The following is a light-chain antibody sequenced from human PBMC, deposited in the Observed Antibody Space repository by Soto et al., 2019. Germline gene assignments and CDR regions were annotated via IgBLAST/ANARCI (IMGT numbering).Light chain of an antibody. CDR3: QQYNSYAYT. CDR2: KAS. J-gene: IGKJ2*01. CDR1: QSISSW. Sequence: DIQMTQSPSTLSASVGDRVTITCRASQSISSWLAWYQQKPGKAPKLLIYKASSLESGVPSRFSGSGSETEFTLTSSSLQPDDFATYYCQQYNSYAYTFGQGTTLEIK. V-gene: IGKV1-5*03.